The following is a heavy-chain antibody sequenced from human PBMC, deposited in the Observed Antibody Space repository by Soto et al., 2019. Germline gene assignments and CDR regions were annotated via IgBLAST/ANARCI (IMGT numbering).Heavy chain of an antibody. Sequence: SETLSLTCSVYGGSFSVYYWSWIRQPPGKGLEWIGEINHSGSTNYNPSLKSRVTISVDTSKNQFSLKLSSVTAADTAVYYCARAYSSGWYGYWGQGTLVTVSS. CDR2: INHSGST. CDR3: ARAYSSGWYGY. J-gene: IGHJ4*02. V-gene: IGHV4-34*01. D-gene: IGHD6-19*01. CDR1: GGSFSVYY.